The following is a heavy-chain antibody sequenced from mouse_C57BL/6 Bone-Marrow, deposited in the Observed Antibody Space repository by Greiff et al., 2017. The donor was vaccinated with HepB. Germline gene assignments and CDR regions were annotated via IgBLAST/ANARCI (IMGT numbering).Heavy chain of an antibody. V-gene: IGHV1-74*01. CDR2: IHPSDSDT. Sequence: QVQLQQPGAELVKPGASVKVSCKASGYTFTSYWMHWVKQRPGQGLEWIGRIHPSDSDTNYNQKFKGKATLTVDKSSTAYMQLSSLTSEDSAVYYCAIEGYDYFDYWGQGTTLTVSS. D-gene: IGHD2-3*01. CDR3: AIEGYDYFDY. CDR1: GYTFTSYW. J-gene: IGHJ2*01.